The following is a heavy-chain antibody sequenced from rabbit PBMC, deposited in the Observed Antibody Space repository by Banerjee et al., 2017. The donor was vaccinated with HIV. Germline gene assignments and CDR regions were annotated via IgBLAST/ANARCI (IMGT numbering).Heavy chain of an antibody. V-gene: IGHV1S7*01. CDR2: IDPIFGST. J-gene: IGHJ6*01. Sequence: QLKETGGGLVQPGGSLTLSCKASGFTISSYSMQWVRQAPGKGLEWIGYIDPIFGSTYYASWVNGRFTISSHNAQNTLWLQLNSLTAADTATYFCARDHPYAAYGGHGYADLRGPGTLVTVS. CDR3: ARDHPYAAYGGHGYADL. D-gene: IGHD6-1*01. CDR1: GFTISSYS.